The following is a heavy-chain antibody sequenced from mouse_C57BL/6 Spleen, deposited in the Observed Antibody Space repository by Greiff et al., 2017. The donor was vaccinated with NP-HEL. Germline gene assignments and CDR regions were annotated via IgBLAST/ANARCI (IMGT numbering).Heavy chain of an antibody. J-gene: IGHJ3*01. CDR1: GYTFTSYW. D-gene: IGHD3-2*02. Sequence: QVQLQQSGAELVKPGASVKLSCKASGYTFTSYWMQWVKQRPGQGLEWIGEIDPSDSYTNYNQKFKGKATLTVDTSSSTAYMQLSSLTSEDSAVYYCARGGSGPPFAYWGQGTLVTVSA. V-gene: IGHV1-50*01. CDR3: ARGGSGPPFAY. CDR2: IDPSDSYT.